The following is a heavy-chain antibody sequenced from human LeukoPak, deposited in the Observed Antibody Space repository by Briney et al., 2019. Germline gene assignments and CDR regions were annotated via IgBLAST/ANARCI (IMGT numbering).Heavy chain of an antibody. V-gene: IGHV3-23*01. D-gene: IGHD4-17*01. CDR3: AKGRVGQDYGDLI. CDR1: GFHFCSYV. J-gene: IGHJ4*02. CDR2: ISSGGGGHT. Sequence: GGSLRLSCAGSGFHFCSYVMTCVRAPPERGLECVSGISSGGGGHTYYPDSVKGRFTISRDNSKNTLYLQMSSLRAEDTAVYYCAKGRVGQDYGDLIWVQGSLVTVSS.